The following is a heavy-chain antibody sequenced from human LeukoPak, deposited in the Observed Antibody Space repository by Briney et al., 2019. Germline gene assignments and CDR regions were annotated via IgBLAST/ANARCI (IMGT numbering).Heavy chain of an antibody. J-gene: IGHJ6*03. V-gene: IGHV4-34*01. D-gene: IGHD3-10*01. Sequence: ASETLSLTCAVYGGSFSGYYWSWIRQPPGKGLEWIGEINHSGSTNYNPSLKSRVTISVDTSKNQFSLKLSSVTAADTAVYYCARLTVRGVIIVSHYYYYMDVWGKGTTVTISS. CDR3: ARLTVRGVIIVSHYYYYMDV. CDR1: GGSFSGYY. CDR2: INHSGST.